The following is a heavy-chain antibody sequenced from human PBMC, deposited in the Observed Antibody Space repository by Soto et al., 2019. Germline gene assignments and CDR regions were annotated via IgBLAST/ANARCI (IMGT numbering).Heavy chain of an antibody. Sequence: SGGSLRLSCAASGFTFSSYSMNWVRQAPGKGLEWVSYISSSSSTIYYADSVKGRFTISRDNAKNSPYLQMNSLRDEDTAVYYCARGRITIFGVVTHFDYWGQGTLVTVSS. CDR2: ISSSSSTI. J-gene: IGHJ4*02. CDR3: ARGRITIFGVVTHFDY. CDR1: GFTFSSYS. V-gene: IGHV3-48*02. D-gene: IGHD3-3*01.